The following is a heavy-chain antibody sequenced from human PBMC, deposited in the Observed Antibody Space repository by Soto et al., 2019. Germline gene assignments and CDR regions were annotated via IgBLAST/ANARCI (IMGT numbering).Heavy chain of an antibody. CDR3: AREGRMGTFDY. D-gene: IGHD1-1*01. CDR1: GGSISSGRYS. V-gene: IGHV4-61*01. CDR2: FYYSGST. J-gene: IGHJ4*02. Sequence: SETLSLTCAVSGGSISSGRYSWGWIRQPPGKGLEWIGYFYYSGSTYYNPSLKSRVTILEDTSKNQFSLKLNSVTAADTAVYYCAREGRMGTFDYWGQGALVTVSS.